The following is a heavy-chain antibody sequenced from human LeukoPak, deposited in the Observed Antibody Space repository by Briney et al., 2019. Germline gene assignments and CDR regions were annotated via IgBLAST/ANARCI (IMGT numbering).Heavy chain of an antibody. J-gene: IGHJ4*02. D-gene: IGHD5-24*01. CDR2: IQYDGNNK. Sequence: PGGSLRLSCAASGFTFSNYGMHWVRQAPGKGLEWVAFIQYDGNNKYYADSVKGRFTISGDNSKNTLYLQMNSLRAEDTAVYYCAKEMAVEGPYFDYWGQGTLVTVSS. CDR3: AKEMAVEGPYFDY. V-gene: IGHV3-30*02. CDR1: GFTFSNYG.